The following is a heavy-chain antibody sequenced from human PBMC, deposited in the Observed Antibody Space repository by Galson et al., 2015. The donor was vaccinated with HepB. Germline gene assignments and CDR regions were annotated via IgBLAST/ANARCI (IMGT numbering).Heavy chain of an antibody. CDR1: GFTFSNYG. CDR2: ISYDGSNK. J-gene: IGHJ5*02. D-gene: IGHD1-14*01. CDR3: ARDGRNTGILRRTQGLNWFDP. Sequence: SLRLSCAASGFTFSNYGMNWVRQAPGKGLEWVATISYDGSNKYNADSVKGRFTISRDNSKNTLYLQMNSLRTGDTAVYYCARDGRNTGILRRTQGLNWFDPWGQGTLVTVSS. V-gene: IGHV3-30*03.